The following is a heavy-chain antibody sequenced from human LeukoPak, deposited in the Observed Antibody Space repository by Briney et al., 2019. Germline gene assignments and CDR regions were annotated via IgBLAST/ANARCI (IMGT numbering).Heavy chain of an antibody. CDR1: GGSISSYY. J-gene: IGHJ4*02. Sequence: SETLSLTCTVSGGSISSYYWGWIRQPPGKGLEWIGSIYYSGSTYYNPSLKSRVTISVDTSKNQFSLKLSSVTAADTAVYYCARGGGFWSGYWYYFDYWGQGTLVTVSS. D-gene: IGHD3-3*01. CDR2: IYYSGST. V-gene: IGHV4-39*07. CDR3: ARGGGFWSGYWYYFDY.